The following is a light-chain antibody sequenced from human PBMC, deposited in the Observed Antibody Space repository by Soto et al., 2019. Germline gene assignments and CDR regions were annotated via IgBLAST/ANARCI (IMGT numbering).Light chain of an antibody. CDR2: VAS. V-gene: IGKV3-15*01. CDR3: QQYGSSPTT. CDR1: HSVGSN. J-gene: IGKJ1*01. Sequence: IVMTQSPATLSVSPGERATLSCRASHSVGSNVAWYQQKPGQAPRLLIYVASTRATGIPARFSGSGSGTDFTLTISRLEPEDFAVYYCQQYGSSPTTFGQGTKV.